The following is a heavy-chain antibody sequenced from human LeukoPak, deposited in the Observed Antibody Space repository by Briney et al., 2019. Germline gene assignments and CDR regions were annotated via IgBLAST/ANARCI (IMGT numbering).Heavy chain of an antibody. J-gene: IGHJ4*02. V-gene: IGHV3-15*01. CDR2: IKSKTDGGTT. CDR3: TTGADYYDSSGYYTYSLLAFDY. CDR1: GFTFSNVW. D-gene: IGHD3-22*01. Sequence: GGSLRLSCAASGFTFSNVWMSWVRQAPGKGLEWVGRIKSKTDGGTTDYAAPVKGRFTISRDDSKNTLYLQMNSLKTEDTAVYYCTTGADYYDSSGYYTYSLLAFDYWGQGTLVTVSS.